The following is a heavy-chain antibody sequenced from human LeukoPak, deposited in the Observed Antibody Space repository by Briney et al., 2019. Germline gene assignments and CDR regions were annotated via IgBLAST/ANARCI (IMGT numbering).Heavy chain of an antibody. CDR2: IIPIFGTA. CDR1: GGTFSSYA. CDR3: ARIGYDSSGYYLPINYGKDV. V-gene: IGHV1-69*01. J-gene: IGHJ6*02. Sequence: ASVKVSCKASGGTFSSYAISWVRQAPGQGLEWMGGIIPIFGTANYAQKFQGRVTITADESTSTAYMELSSLRSEDTAVYYCARIGYDSSGYYLPINYGKDVWGQGTTVTVSS. D-gene: IGHD3-22*01.